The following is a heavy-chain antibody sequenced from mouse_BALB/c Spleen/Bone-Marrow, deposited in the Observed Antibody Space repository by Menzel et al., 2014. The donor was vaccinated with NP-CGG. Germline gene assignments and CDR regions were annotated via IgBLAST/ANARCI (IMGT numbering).Heavy chain of an antibody. D-gene: IGHD2-4*01. CDR1: GFTFNSYG. V-gene: IGHV5-9-2*01. J-gene: IGHJ3*01. Sequence: DVMLVESGGGLVKSGGSLKLSCAASGFTFNSYGMSWVRQTPEKRLEWVATISGGGSYTFYPDSVKGRFTISRDNAKNNLYLQLSSLRSEDTALYYCARHGYYDQSEFSFIYWGQGTLVTVSA. CDR3: ARHGYYDQSEFSFIY. CDR2: ISGGGSYT.